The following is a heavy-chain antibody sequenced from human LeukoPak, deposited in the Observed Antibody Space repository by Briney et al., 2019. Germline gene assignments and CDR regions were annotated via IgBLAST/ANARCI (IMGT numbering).Heavy chain of an antibody. Sequence: GGSLRLSCAASGFTVSSNYMSWVRQAPGKGLEWVSAISGSGGSTYYADSVKGRFTISRDNSKNTLYLQMNSLRAEDTAVYYCAKDSRDYYGSGTNWFDPWGQGTLVTVSS. CDR1: GFTVSSNY. V-gene: IGHV3-23*01. J-gene: IGHJ5*02. CDR2: ISGSGGST. D-gene: IGHD3-10*01. CDR3: AKDSRDYYGSGTNWFDP.